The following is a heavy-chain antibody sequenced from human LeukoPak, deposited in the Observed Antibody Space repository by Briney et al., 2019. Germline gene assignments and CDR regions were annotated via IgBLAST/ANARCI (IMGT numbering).Heavy chain of an antibody. D-gene: IGHD6-19*01. CDR1: GFTFSNSA. Sequence: GSLRLSCAASGFTFSNSAMSWVRQAPGKGLEWIGEINHSGSTNYNPSLKRRVTISVDTSKNQFSLKLSSVTAADAAVYYCARGGGIAVPFDYWGQGTLVTVSS. J-gene: IGHJ4*02. CDR3: ARGGGIAVPFDY. CDR2: INHSGST. V-gene: IGHV4-34*01.